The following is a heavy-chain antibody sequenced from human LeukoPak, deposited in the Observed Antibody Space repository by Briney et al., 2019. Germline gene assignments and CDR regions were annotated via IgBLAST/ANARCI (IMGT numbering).Heavy chain of an antibody. Sequence: SVKVSCKASGGTFSSYAISWVRQAPGQGLEWMGGIIPIFGTANYAQKFQGRVTITADKSTSTAYMELSSLRSEDTAVYYCARGYAYYDYVWGSYLIYFMDVWGKGTTVTVSS. V-gene: IGHV1-69*06. CDR2: IIPIFGTA. D-gene: IGHD3-16*02. J-gene: IGHJ6*03. CDR1: GGTFSSYA. CDR3: ARGYAYYDYVWGSYLIYFMDV.